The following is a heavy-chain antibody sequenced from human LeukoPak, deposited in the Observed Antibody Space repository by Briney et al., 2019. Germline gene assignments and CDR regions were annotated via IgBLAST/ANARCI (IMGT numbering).Heavy chain of an antibody. J-gene: IGHJ4*02. D-gene: IGHD3-22*01. Sequence: GGSLRLSCAASGFTFSSYSMNWVRQAPGKGLEWVSSISSSSSYIYYADSVKGRFTISRDNAKNSLYLQMNSLRAEDTAVYYCARDDYDICGYFILGFDYWGQGTLVTVSS. CDR3: ARDDYDICGYFILGFDY. CDR1: GFTFSSYS. V-gene: IGHV3-21*01. CDR2: ISSSSSYI.